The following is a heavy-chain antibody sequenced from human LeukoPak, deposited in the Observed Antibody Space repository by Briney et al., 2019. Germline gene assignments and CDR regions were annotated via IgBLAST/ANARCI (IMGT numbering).Heavy chain of an antibody. D-gene: IGHD5-12*01. Sequence: GGSLRLSCAASGFTFSTYSMNWVRQAPGKGLEWVSSISSSSSYICYADSVKGRFTISRDNAKNSLYLQMNSLRAEDTAVYYCARGNIVATPRPFDSWGQGTLVTVSS. CDR2: ISSSSSYI. CDR3: ARGNIVATPRPFDS. V-gene: IGHV3-21*01. CDR1: GFTFSTYS. J-gene: IGHJ4*02.